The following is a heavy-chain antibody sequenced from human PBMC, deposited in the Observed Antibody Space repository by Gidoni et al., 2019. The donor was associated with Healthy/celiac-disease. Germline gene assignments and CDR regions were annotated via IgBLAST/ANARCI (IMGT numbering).Heavy chain of an antibody. Sequence: EWVSLISWDGGSTYYADSVKGRFTISRDNSKNSLYLQMNSLRTEDTALYYCAKEGLRDPDAFDIWGQGTMVTVSS. V-gene: IGHV3-43*01. CDR3: AKEGLRDPDAFDI. CDR2: ISWDGGST. D-gene: IGHD3-22*01. J-gene: IGHJ3*02.